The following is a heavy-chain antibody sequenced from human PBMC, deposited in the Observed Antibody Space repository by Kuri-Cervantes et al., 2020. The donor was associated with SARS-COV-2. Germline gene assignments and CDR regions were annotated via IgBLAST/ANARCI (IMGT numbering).Heavy chain of an antibody. CDR2: INHSGGT. D-gene: IGHD2/OR15-2a*01. J-gene: IGHJ4*02. CDR1: GGSFSGYY. V-gene: IGHV4-34*01. Sequence: GSLRLSCAVYGGSFSGYYWSWIRQPPGKGLEWIGEINHSGGTNYNPSLKSRVTISVDTSKSQFSLKLSSVTAADTAVYYCARGGGGYILRAKYFDYWAQGTLVTVSS. CDR3: ARGGGGYILRAKYFDY.